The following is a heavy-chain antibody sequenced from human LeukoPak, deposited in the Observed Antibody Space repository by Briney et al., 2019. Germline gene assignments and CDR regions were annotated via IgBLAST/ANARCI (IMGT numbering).Heavy chain of an antibody. CDR2: INPNSGGT. Sequence: ASVKVSCKASGYTFTGYYMHWVRQAPGQGLEWMGWINPNSGGTNYAQKFQGRVTMTRDTSISTAYMELSRLRSDDTAVYYCARVMVTFGGVMDYFDYWGREPWSPSPQ. J-gene: IGHJ4*02. D-gene: IGHD3-16*01. V-gene: IGHV1-2*02. CDR3: ARVMVTFGGVMDYFDY. CDR1: GYTFTGYY.